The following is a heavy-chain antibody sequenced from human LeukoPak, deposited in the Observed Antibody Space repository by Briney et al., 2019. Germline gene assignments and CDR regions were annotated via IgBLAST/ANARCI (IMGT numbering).Heavy chain of an antibody. Sequence: GESLKISCKGSGYSFTSYWIGWVRQMPGKGLEWMGIIYPGDSDTRYSPSFQGQVTISADKSISTAYLQWSSLKASDTAMYYCARPTHCDGRSCYFGVYDSWGQGTLVTVSS. CDR2: IYPGDSDT. CDR1: GYSFTSYW. D-gene: IGHD2-15*01. J-gene: IGHJ4*02. CDR3: ARPTHCDGRSCYFGVYDS. V-gene: IGHV5-51*01.